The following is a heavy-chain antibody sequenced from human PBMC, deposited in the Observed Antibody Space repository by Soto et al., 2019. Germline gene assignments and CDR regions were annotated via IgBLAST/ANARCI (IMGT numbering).Heavy chain of an antibody. CDR2: IYISGST. J-gene: IGHJ4*02. D-gene: IGHD3-10*01. V-gene: IGHV3-53*04. CDR3: VRGLWFGQLYADI. Sequence: EAQLVESGGGLVQPGGSLRLSCAASGFSVSSTYMSWVRQAPGKGLEWVSVIYISGSTRYADSLRGRFTTSRQNSENTLFLQLMSLRHEDTAVYYCVRGLWFGQLYADIWGQGTLVTVSS. CDR1: GFSVSSTY.